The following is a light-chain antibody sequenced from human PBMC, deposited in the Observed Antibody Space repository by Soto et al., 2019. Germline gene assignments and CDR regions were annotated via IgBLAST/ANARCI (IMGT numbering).Light chain of an antibody. J-gene: IGKJ5*01. V-gene: IGKV1-33*01. CDR2: DAF. CDR1: QDISNY. CDR3: QQHRNLPIT. Sequence: IQMTQSPSSLSASVGDRVTITCQASQDISNYLNWYQQKAGQAPKVLIHDAFALETGVPSRFSGSGSGTDFTFTISSLQPEDFATYYCQQHRNLPITFGQGTRLEIK.